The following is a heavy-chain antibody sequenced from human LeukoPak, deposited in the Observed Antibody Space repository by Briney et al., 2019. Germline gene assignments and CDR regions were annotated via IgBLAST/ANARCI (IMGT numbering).Heavy chain of an antibody. D-gene: IGHD3-10*01. CDR1: GFTFSSYA. CDR2: ISGSGGST. J-gene: IGHJ5*02. V-gene: IGHV3-23*01. Sequence: GGSLRLSCAASGFTFSSYAMSWVRQAPGKGLEWVSAISGSGGSTYYADSVEGRFTISRDNSKSTVYLQMNSLRVEDAAVYYCSKDLTSDFGGDLDPWGQGTLVTVSS. CDR3: SKDLTSDFGGDLDP.